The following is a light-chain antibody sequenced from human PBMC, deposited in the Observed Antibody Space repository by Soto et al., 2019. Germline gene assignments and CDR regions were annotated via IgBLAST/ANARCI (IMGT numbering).Light chain of an antibody. Sequence: DVVMTQTPLSLSVAPGQPASISCKSSQSLLHITGETFLFWYLQKPGQSPQLLLYEVSTRVSGVPDRFSGSGSGTDFTLEISRVENDDVGIYYCMQSTQLPPTFGQGTRLGIE. J-gene: IGKJ5*01. CDR3: MQSTQLPPT. V-gene: IGKV2D-29*02. CDR1: QSLLHITGETF. CDR2: EVS.